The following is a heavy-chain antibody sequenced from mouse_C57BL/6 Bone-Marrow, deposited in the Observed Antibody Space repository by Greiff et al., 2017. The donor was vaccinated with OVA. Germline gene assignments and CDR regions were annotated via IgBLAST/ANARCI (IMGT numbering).Heavy chain of an antibody. D-gene: IGHD2-2*01. Sequence: QVQLQQPGAELVKPGASVKMSCKASGYTFTSYWITWVKQRPGQGLEWIGDIYPGSGSTNYNEKFKSKATLTVDTSSSTAYMQLSSLTSEDSAVYYCASRGVWLRSRDYWGQGTTLTVSS. CDR2: IYPGSGST. V-gene: IGHV1-55*01. J-gene: IGHJ2*01. CDR3: ASRGVWLRSRDY. CDR1: GYTFTSYW.